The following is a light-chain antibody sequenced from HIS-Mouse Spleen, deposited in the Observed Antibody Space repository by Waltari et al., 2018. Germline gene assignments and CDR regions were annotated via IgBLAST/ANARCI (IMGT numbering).Light chain of an antibody. Sequence: DIVMTQSPDPLAVSLGERATINCKSSQSVLYSSNNKNYLAWYQQKPGQPPKLLIYWASTRESGVPDRFSGSGSGTDFTLTISCLQAEDVAVYYCQQYYSTPYTFGQGTKLEIK. V-gene: IGKV4-1*01. CDR1: QSVLYSSNNKNY. CDR3: QQYYSTPYT. J-gene: IGKJ2*01. CDR2: WAS.